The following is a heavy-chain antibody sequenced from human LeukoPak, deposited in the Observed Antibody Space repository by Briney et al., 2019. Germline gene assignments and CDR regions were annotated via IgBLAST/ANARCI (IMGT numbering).Heavy chain of an antibody. Sequence: GGSLRLSCAASGFTFSRYAMSWVRQAPGKGLEWVSTISAGVDNTYYADSVKGRFTISRDNSKNTLYVQMNSLRAEDTAVYFCAKLVVVASTPFDFWGQGTLVTVSS. CDR2: ISAGVDNT. D-gene: IGHD2-15*01. V-gene: IGHV3-23*01. CDR3: AKLVVVASTPFDF. J-gene: IGHJ4*02. CDR1: GFTFSRYA.